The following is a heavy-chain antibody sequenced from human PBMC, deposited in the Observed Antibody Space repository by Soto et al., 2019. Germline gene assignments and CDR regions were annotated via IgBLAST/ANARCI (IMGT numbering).Heavy chain of an antibody. CDR1: GFTFSDAW. CDR2: IKRKIDGETT. Sequence: EVQLVESGGGMVMPGGSLRLSCAASGFTFSDAWMTWIRQAPGKGLQCVGRIKRKIDGETTDYAAPLKGRFTISRDDSKTTLYLQMNSLTVEDTAMYYCVKDRGGGMDVWGQGTTVTVSS. CDR3: VKDRGGGMDV. J-gene: IGHJ6*01. V-gene: IGHV3-15*01. D-gene: IGHD3-10*01.